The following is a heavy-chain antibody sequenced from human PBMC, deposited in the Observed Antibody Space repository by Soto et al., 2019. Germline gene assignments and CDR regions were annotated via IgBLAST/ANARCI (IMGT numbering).Heavy chain of an antibody. Sequence: GGSLRLSCASSGFTFSSYWMHWVRQAPGKGLVWVSAISGSGGSTYYADSVKGRFTISRDNSKNTLYLQMNSLRAEDTAVYYCAKGDYDFWSGSSLSTDYYGMDVWGQGTTVTVSS. D-gene: IGHD3-3*01. CDR1: GFTFSSYW. CDR3: AKGDYDFWSGSSLSTDYYGMDV. CDR2: ISGSGGST. J-gene: IGHJ6*02. V-gene: IGHV3-23*01.